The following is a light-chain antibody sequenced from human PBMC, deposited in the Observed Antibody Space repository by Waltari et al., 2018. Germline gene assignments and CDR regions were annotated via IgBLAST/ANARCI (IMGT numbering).Light chain of an antibody. V-gene: IGKV1-39*01. CDR1: QSIGTY. CDR3: QQTYSSPT. CDR2: AAS. J-gene: IGKJ2*01. Sequence: DIQMTQSPSSLSASVGDRVTITCRAGQSIGTYLHWYQHKPGEAHKLLIYAASTLQSGVPSRFSGSESGTDFTLTLSSLQPEDFATYYCQQTYSSPTFGQGTKLEIK.